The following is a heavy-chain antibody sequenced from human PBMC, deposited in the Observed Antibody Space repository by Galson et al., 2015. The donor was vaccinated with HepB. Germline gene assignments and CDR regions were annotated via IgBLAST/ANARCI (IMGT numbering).Heavy chain of an antibody. CDR3: AREVGHSSGWYDFWYFDL. J-gene: IGHJ2*01. CDR2: IYYSGST. CDR1: GGSISSYY. Sequence: SETLSLTCTVSGGSISSYYWSWIRQPQGKGLEWIGHIYYSGSTNYNPSLKSRVTISVDTSKNQFSLKLSSVTAADTAVYYCAREVGHSSGWYDFWYFDLWGRGTLVTVSS. D-gene: IGHD6-19*01. V-gene: IGHV4-59*01.